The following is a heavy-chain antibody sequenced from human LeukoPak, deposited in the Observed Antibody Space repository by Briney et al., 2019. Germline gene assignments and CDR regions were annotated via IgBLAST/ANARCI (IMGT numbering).Heavy chain of an antibody. CDR1: GFTFSNAS. Sequence: LSCAASGFTFSNASMSWVRQAPGKGLEWVGRNKSKTDGGTTDYAATVKGRFTISRDDSKNTLYLQMNSLKTEDTAVYYCATDLVLEDYWGQGTLVTVSS. V-gene: IGHV3-15*01. CDR2: NKSKTDGGTT. CDR3: ATDLVLEDY. D-gene: IGHD3-3*01. J-gene: IGHJ4*02.